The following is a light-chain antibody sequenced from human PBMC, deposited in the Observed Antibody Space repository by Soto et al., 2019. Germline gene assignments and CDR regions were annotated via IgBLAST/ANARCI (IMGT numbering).Light chain of an antibody. CDR1: QGIRNY. Sequence: DIQMTQSPSSLSASVGDRVTITCRASQGIRNYLAWYQQKPGKVPKLLIYAASTLQSGVPSRFSGSGSGTDFTHTISSLQPEDVATYYCQKYHRAPPTTFGGGTKVEIK. V-gene: IGKV1-27*01. CDR3: QKYHRAPPTT. CDR2: AAS. J-gene: IGKJ4*01.